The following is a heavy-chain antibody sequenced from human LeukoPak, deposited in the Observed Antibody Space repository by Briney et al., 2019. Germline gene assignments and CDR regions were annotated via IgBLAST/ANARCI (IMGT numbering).Heavy chain of an antibody. Sequence: GASVKVSCKASEYTFTGYYMHWVRQAPGQGLEWMGWINPNSGGTNYAQTFQGRVTMTRDTSISTAYMELTRLTSDDTAVYYCASEEYAGSCFDYWGQGTLVTVSS. J-gene: IGHJ4*02. CDR2: INPNSGGT. CDR3: ASEEYAGSCFDY. D-gene: IGHD1-26*01. V-gene: IGHV1-2*02. CDR1: EYTFTGYY.